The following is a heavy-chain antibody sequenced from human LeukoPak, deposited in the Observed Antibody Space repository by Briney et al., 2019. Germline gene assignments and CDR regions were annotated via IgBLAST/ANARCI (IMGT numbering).Heavy chain of an antibody. CDR1: GFTFSDYY. D-gene: IGHD3-22*01. CDR2: IYYSGST. V-gene: IGHV4-38-2*01. J-gene: IGHJ4*02. Sequence: GSLRLSCAASGFTFSDYYMSWIRQPPGKGLEWIGSIYYSGSTYYNPSLKSRVTISVDTSKNQFSLKLSSVTAADTAVYYCASFYDSSGYWDYWGQGTLVTVSS. CDR3: ASFYDSSGYWDY.